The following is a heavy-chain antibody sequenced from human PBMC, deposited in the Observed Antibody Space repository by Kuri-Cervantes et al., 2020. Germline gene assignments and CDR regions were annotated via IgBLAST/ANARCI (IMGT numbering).Heavy chain of an antibody. CDR2: ISYDGSNK. CDR3: AKDLCAQIYSGYDCGDAFDI. CDR1: GFTFSSYA. J-gene: IGHJ3*02. D-gene: IGHD5-12*01. Sequence: GESLKISCAASGFTFSSYAMHWVRQAPGKGLEWVAVISYDGSNKYYADSVKGRFTISRDNSKNTLYLQMNSLRAEDTAVYYCAKDLCAQIYSGYDCGDAFDIWGQGTMVTVSS. V-gene: IGHV3-30-3*01.